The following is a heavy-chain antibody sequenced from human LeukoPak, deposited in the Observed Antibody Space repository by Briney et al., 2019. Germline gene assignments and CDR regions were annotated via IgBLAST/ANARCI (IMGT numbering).Heavy chain of an antibody. J-gene: IGHJ4*02. CDR2: IYYSGYT. CDR1: GSSISSSTYY. V-gene: IGHV4-39*07. CDR3: ARGRRQLVRSWGY. Sequence: PSETLSLTCTVSGSSISSSTYYWGWIRQPPGKGLEWIGSIYYSGYTYYSPSLKSRVTISVYTSKNQFSLKLTSVTAADTAVYYCARGRRQLVRSWGYWGQGTLVTVSS. D-gene: IGHD6-13*01.